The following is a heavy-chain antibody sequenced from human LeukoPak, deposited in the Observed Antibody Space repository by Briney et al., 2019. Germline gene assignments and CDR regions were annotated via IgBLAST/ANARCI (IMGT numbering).Heavy chain of an antibody. CDR1: GFTFSTYS. CDR3: ATDQRYAFDY. V-gene: IGHV3-48*02. J-gene: IGHJ4*02. Sequence: PGGSLRLSCATSGFTFSTYSMHWVRQAPGKGLEWISNIRTTAEGAKYAYYADSVKCRVTISRDDGKNTLYPHMNSLRDDDTAVYYCATDQRYAFDYWGQGILVTVSS. D-gene: IGHD3-9*01. CDR2: IRTTAEGAKYA.